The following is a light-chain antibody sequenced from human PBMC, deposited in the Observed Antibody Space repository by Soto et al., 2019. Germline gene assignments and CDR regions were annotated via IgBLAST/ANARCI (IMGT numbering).Light chain of an antibody. CDR1: SSDVGAYNY. J-gene: IGLJ1*01. V-gene: IGLV2-8*01. CDR3: RSYAGINHFF. Sequence: QSVLTQPPSASGSPGQSVTISCTGTSSDVGAYNYVSWYQHNPGKAPKLMIYEVSKRPSGVPDRFSGSKSGNTASLTVSGLQAEDEADHYCRSYAGINHFFFVSGTKVT. CDR2: EVS.